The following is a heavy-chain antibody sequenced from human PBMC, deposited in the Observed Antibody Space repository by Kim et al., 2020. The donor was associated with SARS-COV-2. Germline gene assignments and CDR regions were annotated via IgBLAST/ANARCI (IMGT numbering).Heavy chain of an antibody. J-gene: IGHJ4*02. CDR1: GYTFTSYA. CDR3: ARGARIQLWFGDGVSRDYFDY. Sequence: ASVKVSCKASGYTFTSYAMHWVRQAPGQRLEWMGWINAGNGNTKYSQKFQGRVTITRDTSASTAYMELSSLRSEDTAVYYCARGARIQLWFGDGVSRDYFDYWGQGTLVTVSS. V-gene: IGHV1-3*01. CDR2: INAGNGNT. D-gene: IGHD5-18*01.